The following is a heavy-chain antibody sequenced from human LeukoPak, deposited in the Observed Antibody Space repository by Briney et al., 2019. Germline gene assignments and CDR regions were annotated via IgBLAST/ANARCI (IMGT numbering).Heavy chain of an antibody. V-gene: IGHV3-7*03. D-gene: IGHD6-19*01. CDR3: AKSPGIAVAGTPFDY. CDR1: GFTFSSYW. CDR2: IKQDGSEK. Sequence: GSLRLSCAASGFTFSSYWMSWVRQAPGKGLEWVANIKQDGSEKYYVDSVKGRFTISRDNAKNSLYLQMNSLRAEDTAVYYCAKSPGIAVAGTPFDYWGQGTLVTVSS. J-gene: IGHJ4*02.